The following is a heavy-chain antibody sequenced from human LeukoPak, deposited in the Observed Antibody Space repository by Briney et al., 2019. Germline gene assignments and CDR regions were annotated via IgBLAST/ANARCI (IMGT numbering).Heavy chain of an antibody. Sequence: PSETLSLTCAVYGGSFSGYYWDWIRQPPGRGLEWIGNIYYSGTTYYNPSLKSRVTISLDTSKNQFSLKLSSVTAADTAVYYCASRVRGSYPPGYWGQGTLVTVSS. D-gene: IGHD1-26*01. CDR2: IYYSGTT. V-gene: IGHV4-34*01. J-gene: IGHJ4*02. CDR1: GGSFSGYY. CDR3: ASRVRGSYPPGY.